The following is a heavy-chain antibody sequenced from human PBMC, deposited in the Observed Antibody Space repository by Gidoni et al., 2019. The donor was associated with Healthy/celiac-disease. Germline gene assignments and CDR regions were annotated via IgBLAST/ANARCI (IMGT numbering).Heavy chain of an antibody. V-gene: IGHV3-74*01. CDR2: INSDGSST. J-gene: IGHJ2*01. D-gene: IGHD3-22*01. CDR1: GFTFSRYW. Sequence: EVQLVESGGGLVQPVVSLRLSCAASGFTFSRYWMHWVRQAPGQGLVWVSRINSDGSSTSYADSVKGRFTISRDNAKNTLYLQMNSLRAEDTAVYYCARVLLDYDSSGYYWYFDLWGRGTLVTVSS. CDR3: ARVLLDYDSSGYYWYFDL.